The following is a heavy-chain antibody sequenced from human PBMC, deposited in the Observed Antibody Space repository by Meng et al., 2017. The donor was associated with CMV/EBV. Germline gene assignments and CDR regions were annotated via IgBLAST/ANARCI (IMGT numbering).Heavy chain of an antibody. V-gene: IGHV5-51*01. CDR1: GYSFTSYW. CDR2: IYPVDSDT. D-gene: IGHD2-2*01. J-gene: IGHJ2*01. CDR3: ARQRRGPAINDFDL. Sequence: GGSLRLSCKGSGYSFTSYWIGWVRQMPGKGLEWMGIIYPVDSDTTYSPSFQGQITISADKSISTAYLQWSSLKASDTAMYYCARQRRGPAINDFDLWGRGTLVTVSS.